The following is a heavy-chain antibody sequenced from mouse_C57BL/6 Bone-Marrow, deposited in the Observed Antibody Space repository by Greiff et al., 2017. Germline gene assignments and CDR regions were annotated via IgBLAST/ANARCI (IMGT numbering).Heavy chain of an antibody. D-gene: IGHD3-2*02. J-gene: IGHJ3*01. CDR2: IDPSDSYT. V-gene: IGHV1-69*01. Sequence: QVQLQQPGAELVMPGASVKLSCKASGYTFTSYWMHWVQQRPGQGLEWIGEIDPSDSYTNYNQKFKGKSTLTVDKSSSTAYMQLSSLTSEDSAVYYCARKSDQATSFAYWGQGTLVTVSA. CDR3: ARKSDQATSFAY. CDR1: GYTFTSYW.